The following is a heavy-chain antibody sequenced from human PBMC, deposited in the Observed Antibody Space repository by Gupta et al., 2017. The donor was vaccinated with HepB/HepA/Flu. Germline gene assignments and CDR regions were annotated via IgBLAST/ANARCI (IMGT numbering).Heavy chain of an antibody. CDR3: ARDLGYSSSSSGAFDI. CDR2: ISSSGSTI. Sequence: EVQLVESGGGLVQRGGSLGPACAASGFASGSYEMNWVRQAPGKGLEWVSYISSSGSTIYYADSVKGRFTISRDNAKNSLYLQMNSLRAEDTAVYYCARDLGYSSSSSGAFDIWGQGTMVTVSS. CDR1: GFASGSYE. J-gene: IGHJ3*02. V-gene: IGHV3-48*03. D-gene: IGHD6-6*01.